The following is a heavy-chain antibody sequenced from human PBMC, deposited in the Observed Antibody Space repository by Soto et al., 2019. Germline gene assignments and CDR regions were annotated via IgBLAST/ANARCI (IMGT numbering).Heavy chain of an antibody. CDR1: SGSFSGYY. D-gene: IGHD6-6*01. CDR2: ISQSGNT. CDR3: ARAPKVSGSSQTRPDF. Sequence: ASGTLSLTCSIYSGSFSGYYWSWIRQPPGKGLEWIGEISQSGNTNYRPSLKSRVSISIDTSKKQFSLNLASVSAADTAVYYCARAPKVSGSSQTRPDFWGQGTLVTVSS. J-gene: IGHJ4*02. V-gene: IGHV4-34*01.